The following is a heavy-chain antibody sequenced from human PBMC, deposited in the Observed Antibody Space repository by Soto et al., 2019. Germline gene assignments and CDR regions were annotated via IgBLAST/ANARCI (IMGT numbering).Heavy chain of an antibody. J-gene: IGHJ3*02. Sequence: GGSLRLSCAASGFTFSSYSMNWVRQAPGKGLEWVSSISSSSSYIYYADSVKGRFTISRDNAKNSLYLQMNSLRAEDTAVYYCARDHSGYDLDAFDIWGQGKMVTVSS. D-gene: IGHD5-12*01. CDR3: ARDHSGYDLDAFDI. CDR2: ISSSSSYI. CDR1: GFTFSSYS. V-gene: IGHV3-21*01.